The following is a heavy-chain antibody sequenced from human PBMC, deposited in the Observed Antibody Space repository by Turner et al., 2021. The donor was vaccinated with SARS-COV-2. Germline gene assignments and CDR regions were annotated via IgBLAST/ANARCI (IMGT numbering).Heavy chain of an antibody. D-gene: IGHD3-22*01. J-gene: IGHJ3*02. CDR2: ISSSSNYI. CDR1: GFTLRRHS. Sequence: EVQLVESGGGLVKPGGSLRLSCAASGFTLRRHSMNWVRQAPGKGLEWVSSISSSSNYIYYADSVKGRFTISRDNAKNSLFLQMNSLRAEDTAVYYCARARWDYYDSIGYYPDAFDIWGQGTMVTVSS. V-gene: IGHV3-21*01. CDR3: ARARWDYYDSIGYYPDAFDI.